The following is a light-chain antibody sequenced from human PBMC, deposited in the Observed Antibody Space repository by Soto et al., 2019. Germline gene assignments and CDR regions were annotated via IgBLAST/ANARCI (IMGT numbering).Light chain of an antibody. CDR2: ENY. V-gene: IGLV1-51*02. J-gene: IGLJ1*01. Sequence: QSVLTQPPSLSAAPGQKVTISCSGSSSDIGRNYVSWYKHLPRTAPKLLIYENYKRPSGIPYRFSGSKSCTSATLGITGLQTGDEADYYCGTWDSSLTTFVFGTGTKVTVL. CDR3: GTWDSSLTTFV. CDR1: SSDIGRNY.